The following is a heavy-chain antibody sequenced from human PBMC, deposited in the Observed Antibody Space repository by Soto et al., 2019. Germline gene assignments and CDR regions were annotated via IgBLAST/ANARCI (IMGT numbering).Heavy chain of an antibody. D-gene: IGHD3-22*01. CDR2: IYYSGST. CDR3: ARALGYYDSRGYYYYYYGMDV. Sequence: TVSDGKSRNFCGSWIMKKTRKGLEWIGYIYYSGSTNYNPSLKSRVTISVDTSKNQFSLKLSSVTAADTAVYYCARALGYYDSRGYYYYYYGMDVWGQGTTVTVSS. V-gene: IGHV4-59*01. CDR1: DGKSRNFC. J-gene: IGHJ6*02.